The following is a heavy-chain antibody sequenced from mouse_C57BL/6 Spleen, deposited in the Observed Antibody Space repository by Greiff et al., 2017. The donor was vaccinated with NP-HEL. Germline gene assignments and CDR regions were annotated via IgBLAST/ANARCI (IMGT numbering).Heavy chain of an antibody. CDR3: ARSTTVVGAMDY. Sequence: EVQLVESGGGLVKPGGSLKLSCAASGFTFSDYGMHWVRQAPEKGLEWVAYISSGSSTIYYADTVKGRFTISRDNAKNTLFLQMTSLRSEDTAMYYCARSTTVVGAMDYWGQGTSVTVSS. V-gene: IGHV5-17*01. J-gene: IGHJ4*01. CDR1: GFTFSDYG. CDR2: ISSGSSTI. D-gene: IGHD1-1*01.